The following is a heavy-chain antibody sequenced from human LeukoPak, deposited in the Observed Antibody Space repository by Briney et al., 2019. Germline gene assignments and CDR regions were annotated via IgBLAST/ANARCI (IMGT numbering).Heavy chain of an antibody. V-gene: IGHV4-38-2*02. D-gene: IGHD2-8*01. CDR1: GSSISSAYY. CDR2: IYPSGNT. J-gene: IGHJ4*02. Sequence: SETLSLTCTVSGSSISSAYYWGWIRQPPGKGLEWIGTIYPSGNTYYNPSLKSRVTMSLDTSRNQFSLRLSSVTAADTAVYYCASRSAYAILFDYWGQGVLVTVSS. CDR3: ASRSAYAILFDY.